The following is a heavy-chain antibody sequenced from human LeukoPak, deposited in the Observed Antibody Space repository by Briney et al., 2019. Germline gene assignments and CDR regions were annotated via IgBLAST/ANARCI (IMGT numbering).Heavy chain of an antibody. CDR2: INPNSGGT. V-gene: IGHV1-2*02. J-gene: IGHJ5*02. D-gene: IGHD1-26*01. CDR3: ARAEGGSLNWFDP. Sequence: ASVKVSCKASGYTFTGYYMHWVRQAPGQGLEWMGWINPNSGGTNYAQKFQGRVTMTRDTSISTAYMELSRLRSDGTAVYYCARAEGGSLNWFDPWGQGTLVTVSS. CDR1: GYTFTGYY.